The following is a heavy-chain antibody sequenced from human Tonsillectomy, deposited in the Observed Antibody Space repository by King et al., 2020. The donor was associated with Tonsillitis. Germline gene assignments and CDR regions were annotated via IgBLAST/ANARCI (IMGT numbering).Heavy chain of an antibody. D-gene: IGHD2-2*01. CDR2: IYYSGST. Sequence: LQLQESGPGLVKPSETLSLTCTVSGGSISSSSYYWGWIRQPPGKGLEWIGSIYYSGSTYYNPSLKSRVTISVDTSKNQFSLKLSSVTAADTAVYYCAGSVRFCSSTSCLNDSFDIWGQGKKVTVSS. J-gene: IGHJ3*02. CDR1: GGSISSSSYY. CDR3: AGSVRFCSSTSCLNDSFDI. V-gene: IGHV4-39*01.